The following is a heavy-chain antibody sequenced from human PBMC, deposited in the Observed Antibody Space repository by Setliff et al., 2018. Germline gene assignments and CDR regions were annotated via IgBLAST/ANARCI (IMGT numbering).Heavy chain of an antibody. CDR1: GFTFSSYW. CDR3: VRDPWPTGYYSSGSYYSDY. J-gene: IGHJ4*02. Sequence: GGSLSLSCAASGFTFSSYWMSWVRQAPGKGLEWVANIKQDGSEKYYVDSVKGRFIISRDNARNSLYLQLNNVRADDTAVYYCVRDPWPTGYYSSGSYYSDYWGQGTLVTVSS. CDR2: IKQDGSEK. D-gene: IGHD3-10*01. V-gene: IGHV3-7*03.